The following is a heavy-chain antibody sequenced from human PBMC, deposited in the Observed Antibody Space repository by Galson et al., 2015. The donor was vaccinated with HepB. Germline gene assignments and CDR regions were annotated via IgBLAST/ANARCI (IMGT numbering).Heavy chain of an antibody. D-gene: IGHD3-22*01. CDR1: TFIFSTYS. CDR3: VLLRGYHLKPLDY. V-gene: IGHV3-48*04. Sequence: SLRLSCAASTFIFSTYSMDWVRQAPGKGLEWVPYISSSSTTIYYADSVKGRFTISRDNAKNSLYLQMNSLRAEDTAVYYCVLLRGYHLKPLDYWGQGTLVTVSS. CDR2: ISSSSTTI. J-gene: IGHJ4*02.